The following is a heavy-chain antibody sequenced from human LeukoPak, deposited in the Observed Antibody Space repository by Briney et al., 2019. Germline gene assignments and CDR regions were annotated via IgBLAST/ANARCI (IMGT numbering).Heavy chain of an antibody. CDR2: IKQDGSEK. Sequence: GSLRLSCAASGFTFSSYWMSWVRQAPGKGLEWVANIKQDGSEKYYVDSVKGRFTISRDNAKNSLYLQMNGLRAEDTAVYYCARDLFPRQDCSSTSCYYWGQGTLVTVSS. V-gene: IGHV3-7*01. D-gene: IGHD2-2*01. CDR1: GFTFSSYW. J-gene: IGHJ4*02. CDR3: ARDLFPRQDCSSTSCYY.